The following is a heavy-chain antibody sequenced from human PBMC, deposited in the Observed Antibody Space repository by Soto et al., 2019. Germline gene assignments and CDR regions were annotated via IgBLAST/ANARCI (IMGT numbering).Heavy chain of an antibody. V-gene: IGHV1-69*13. J-gene: IGHJ4*02. Sequence: SVKVSCKVSGGSFREYAMSWVRQAPGQGLEWMGGIIPMFGTPNYAQKFQGRVTIIADESTTTAYMELSSLTSDDTAVYYCARDSTAMVTTSFDYWGQGTLVTVS. D-gene: IGHD5-18*01. CDR3: ARDSTAMVTTSFDY. CDR2: IIPMFGTP. CDR1: GGSFREYA.